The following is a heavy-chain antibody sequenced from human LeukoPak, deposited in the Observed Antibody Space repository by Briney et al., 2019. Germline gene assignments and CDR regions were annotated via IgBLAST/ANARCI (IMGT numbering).Heavy chain of an antibody. D-gene: IGHD3-10*01. CDR3: ARGRNYYGSGMGDY. Sequence: PSETLSLTCAVCGGSFSGYYWSWIRQPPGKGLEWIGEINHSGSTNYNPSLKSRVTISVDTSKNQFSLKLSSVTAADTAVYYCARGRNYYGSGMGDYWGQGTLVTVSS. CDR2: INHSGST. J-gene: IGHJ4*02. V-gene: IGHV4-34*01. CDR1: GGSFSGYY.